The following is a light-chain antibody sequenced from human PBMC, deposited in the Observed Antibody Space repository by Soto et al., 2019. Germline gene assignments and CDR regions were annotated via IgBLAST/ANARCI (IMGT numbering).Light chain of an antibody. CDR3: QKYSSARM. CDR1: QGISNY. CDR2: AAS. Sequence: DIQMTQSPSSLSASVGDRVTITCRASQGISNYLAWYQQKPGKVPKLLIYAASTLQSGVPSRFSGSGSGTDFTLTISSLQPEDVATYYCQKYSSARMFGQGTKVEIK. J-gene: IGKJ1*01. V-gene: IGKV1-27*01.